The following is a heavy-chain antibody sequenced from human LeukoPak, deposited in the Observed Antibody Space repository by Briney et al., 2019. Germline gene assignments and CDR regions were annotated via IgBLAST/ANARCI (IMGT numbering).Heavy chain of an antibody. CDR3: ASGVEMATILAFDI. Sequence: SQTLSLTCTVSGGSISSGGYYWSWIRQHPGKGLEWIGYIYYSGSTYYNPSLKSRVTISVDTSKNQFSLKLSSVTAADTAVYYCASGVEMATILAFDIWGQGTMVTVSS. V-gene: IGHV4-31*03. CDR1: GGSISSGGYY. CDR2: IYYSGST. J-gene: IGHJ3*02. D-gene: IGHD5-24*01.